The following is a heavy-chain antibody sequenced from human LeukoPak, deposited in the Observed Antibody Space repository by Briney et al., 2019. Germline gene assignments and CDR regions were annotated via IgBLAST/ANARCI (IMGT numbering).Heavy chain of an antibody. Sequence: GASVKVSCKASGGTFSSYAISWVRQAPGQGLEWMGRIIHIFGIANYAQKFQGRDTITADKSTSTAYMELGSLRSEDTAVYYCARPYDSSGYAGDFHAFDIWGQGTMVTVSS. CDR2: IIHIFGIA. CDR1: GGTFSSYA. J-gene: IGHJ3*02. CDR3: ARPYDSSGYAGDFHAFDI. V-gene: IGHV1-69*04. D-gene: IGHD3-22*01.